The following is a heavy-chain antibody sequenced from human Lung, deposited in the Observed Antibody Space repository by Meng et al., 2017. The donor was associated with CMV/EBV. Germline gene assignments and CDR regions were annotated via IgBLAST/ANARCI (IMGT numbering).Heavy chain of an antibody. CDR3: ARVGQWLPVDY. V-gene: IGHV4-4*02. CDR1: GGSHSSSNW. D-gene: IGHD6-19*01. J-gene: IGHJ4*02. CDR2: IYHSGST. Sequence: QWQRHGSGPGLVKASGTLSLTCAVSGGSHSSSNWWSWVRQPPGKGLEWIGEIYHSGSTNYNPSLKSRVTISVDKSKNQFSLNLSSVTAADTAVYYCARVGQWLPVDYWGQGTLVTVSS.